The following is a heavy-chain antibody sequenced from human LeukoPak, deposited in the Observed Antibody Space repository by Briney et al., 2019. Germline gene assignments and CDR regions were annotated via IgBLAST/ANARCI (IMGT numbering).Heavy chain of an antibody. D-gene: IGHD3-10*01. CDR2: IIPIFGIA. V-gene: IGHV1-69*05. Sequence: ASVKVSCKASGGTFSSYAISWVRQAPGQGLEWMGRIIPIFGIANYAQKFQGRVTITTDESTSTAYMELSSLRSEDTAVYYCARGRHYGSGGNYMDVWGKGTTVTVSS. CDR1: GGTFSSYA. J-gene: IGHJ6*03. CDR3: ARGRHYGSGGNYMDV.